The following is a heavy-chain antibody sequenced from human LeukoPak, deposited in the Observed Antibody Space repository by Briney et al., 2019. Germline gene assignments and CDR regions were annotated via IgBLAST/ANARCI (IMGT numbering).Heavy chain of an antibody. CDR3: ARWTDSSGWFYYYYGMDV. CDR2: ISYDGSNK. Sequence: GGSLRLSCAASGFTFSSYAMHWVRQAPGKGLEWVAVISYDGSNKYYADSVKGRFTISRDSSKNTLYLQMNSLRAEDTAVYYCARWTDSSGWFYYYYGMDVWGQGTTVTVSS. V-gene: IGHV3-30*04. CDR1: GFTFSSYA. D-gene: IGHD6-19*01. J-gene: IGHJ6*02.